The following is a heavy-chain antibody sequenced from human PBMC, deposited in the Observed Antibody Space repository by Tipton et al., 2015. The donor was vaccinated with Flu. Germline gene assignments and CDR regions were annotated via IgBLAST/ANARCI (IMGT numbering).Heavy chain of an antibody. CDR1: DSSIRSAYY. V-gene: IGHV4-38-2*01. CDR2: VFHNGA. Sequence: TLSLTCDVSDSSIRSAYYWGWIRQPPGKGLEWIGNVFHNGASYNPSLKSRATISLDRSKNQISLKVTSVSAADTAIYHCLAIGGAFDAGHCISTTCWINSWGPGTLVTVSP. D-gene: IGHD2-2*01. J-gene: IGHJ4*02. CDR3: LAIGGAFDAGHCISTTCWINS.